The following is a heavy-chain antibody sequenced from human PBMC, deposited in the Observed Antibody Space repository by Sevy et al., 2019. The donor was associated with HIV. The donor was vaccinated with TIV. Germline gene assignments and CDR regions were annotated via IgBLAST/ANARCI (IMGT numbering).Heavy chain of an antibody. CDR3: ARNDGVYEPDY. CDR1: GFTFSSYA. Sequence: GGSLRLSCAASGFTFSSYAMHWVRQAPGKGLEWVAVISYDGSNKYYADSVKGRFTISRDNSKNTLYLQMNSLRAEDTAVYYCARNDGVYEPDYWGQGTLVTVSS. CDR2: ISYDGSNK. V-gene: IGHV3-30-3*01. J-gene: IGHJ4*02. D-gene: IGHD4-17*01.